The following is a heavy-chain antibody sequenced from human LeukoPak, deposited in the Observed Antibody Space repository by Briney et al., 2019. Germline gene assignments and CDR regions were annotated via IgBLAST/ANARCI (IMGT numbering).Heavy chain of an antibody. CDR3: ARGAPEGYCSSTSRPSDY. D-gene: IGHD2-2*01. J-gene: IGHJ4*02. V-gene: IGHV3-53*01. CDR2: IYSGGST. Sequence: GGSLRLSCAASGFTVSSNYMSWVRQAPGKGLEWVSVIYSGGSTYYADSVKGRFTISRDNSKNTLYLQMNSLRAEDTAVYYCARGAPEGYCSSTSRPSDYWGQGTLVTVSS. CDR1: GFTVSSNY.